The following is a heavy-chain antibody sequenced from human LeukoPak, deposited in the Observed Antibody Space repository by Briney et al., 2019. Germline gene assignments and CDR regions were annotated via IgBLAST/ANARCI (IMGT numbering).Heavy chain of an antibody. D-gene: IGHD6-13*01. CDR3: ARGHIAAARKSSYNWFDP. J-gene: IGHJ5*02. Sequence: PGGSLRLSCAASGFTFSSYAMHWVRQAPGKGLEWVAVIWYDGSNKYYADSVKGRFTISRDNSKNTLYLQMNSLRAEDTAVYYCARGHIAAARKSSYNWFDPWGQGTLVTVSS. CDR2: IWYDGSNK. V-gene: IGHV3-33*08. CDR1: GFTFSSYA.